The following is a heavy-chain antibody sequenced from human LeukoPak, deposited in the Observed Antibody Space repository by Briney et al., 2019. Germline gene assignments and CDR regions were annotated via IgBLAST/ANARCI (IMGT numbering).Heavy chain of an antibody. D-gene: IGHD3-16*02. V-gene: IGHV4-4*07. J-gene: IGHJ6*03. Sequence: SETLSLTCTVSGGSISSYYWSWIRQPAGKGLEWIGRIHTSGSTNYSPSLKSRVTMSVDTSKNQFSLKLSSVTAADTAVYYCARDDYDYVWGSYRHDYYYYYMDVWGKGTTVTISS. CDR1: GGSISSYY. CDR2: IHTSGST. CDR3: ARDDYDYVWGSYRHDYYYYYMDV.